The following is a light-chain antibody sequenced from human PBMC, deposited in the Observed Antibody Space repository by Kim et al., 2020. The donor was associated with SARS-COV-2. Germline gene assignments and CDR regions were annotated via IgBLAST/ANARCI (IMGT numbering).Light chain of an antibody. Sequence: VAPGGTASITGGGDQSGGKGGHWYQQKPGQAPVVVIYYDSGRPSGIPERFSGSNAGDTATLTISRVEAGDEADYYCQVWDTFTDRVFGGGTQLTVL. V-gene: IGLV3-21*04. CDR1: QSGGKG. CDR3: QVWDTFTDRV. CDR2: YDS. J-gene: IGLJ2*01.